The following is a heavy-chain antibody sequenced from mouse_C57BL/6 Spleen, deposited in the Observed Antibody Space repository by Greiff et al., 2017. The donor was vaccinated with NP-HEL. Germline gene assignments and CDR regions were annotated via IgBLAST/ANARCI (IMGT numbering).Heavy chain of an antibody. Sequence: QVQLKQSGPELVKPGASVKISCKASGYAFSSSWMNWVKQRPGKGLEWIGRIYPGDGDTNYNGKFKGKATLTADKSSSTAYMQLSSLTSEDSAVYLCARTGSSWDYFDYWGQGTTLTVSS. CDR1: GYAFSSSW. J-gene: IGHJ2*01. V-gene: IGHV1-82*01. CDR3: ARTGSSWDYFDY. D-gene: IGHD1-1*01. CDR2: IYPGDGDT.